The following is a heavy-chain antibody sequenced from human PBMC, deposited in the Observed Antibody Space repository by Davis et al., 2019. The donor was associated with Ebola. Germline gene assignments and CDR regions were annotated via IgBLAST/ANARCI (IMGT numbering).Heavy chain of an antibody. CDR3: ARDLEWLQFDY. D-gene: IGHD3-3*01. CDR1: TGFVSSNY. CDR2: NHSNGHT. J-gene: IGHJ4*02. Sequence: SDTLSPTRILSTGFVSSNYGSWNRQPPGKGLEWIAYNHSNGHTNYNPSLQSRITISMDTSKNQFPLKLSSVTAADTAVYYCARDLEWLQFDYWGQGALVTVSS. V-gene: IGHV4-59*02.